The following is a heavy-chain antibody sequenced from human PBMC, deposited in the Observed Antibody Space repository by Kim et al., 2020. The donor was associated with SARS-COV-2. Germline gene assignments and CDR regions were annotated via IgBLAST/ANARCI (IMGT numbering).Heavy chain of an antibody. J-gene: IGHJ4*02. CDR2: INPNSGGT. CDR1: GYTFTGYY. CDR3: ATWYSSSWYLMDY. D-gene: IGHD6-13*01. Sequence: ASVKVSCKASGYTFTGYYMHWVRQAPGQGLEWMGRINPNSGGTNYAQKFQGRVTMTRDTSISTAYMELSRLRSDDTAVYYCATWYSSSWYLMDYWGQGTLVTVSS. V-gene: IGHV1-2*06.